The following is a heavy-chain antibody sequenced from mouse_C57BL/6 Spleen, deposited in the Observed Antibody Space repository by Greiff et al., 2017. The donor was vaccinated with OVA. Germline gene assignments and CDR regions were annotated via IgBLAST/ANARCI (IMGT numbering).Heavy chain of an antibody. V-gene: IGHV1-80*01. CDR2: IYPGDGDT. Sequence: QVQLKESGAELVKPGASVKISCKASGYAFSSYWMNWVKQRPGKGLEWIGQIYPGDGDTNYNGKFKGKATLTADKSSSTAYMQLSSLTSEDSAVYFCARYDDGYYVNYFDYWGQGTTLTVSS. CDR3: ARYDDGYYVNYFDY. CDR1: GYAFSSYW. D-gene: IGHD2-3*01. J-gene: IGHJ2*01.